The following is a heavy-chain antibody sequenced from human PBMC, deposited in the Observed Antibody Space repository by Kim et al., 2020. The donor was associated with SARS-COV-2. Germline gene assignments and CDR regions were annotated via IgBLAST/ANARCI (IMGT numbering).Heavy chain of an antibody. CDR1: GFTFSDYY. D-gene: IGHD3-10*01. Sequence: GGSLRLSCAASGFTFSDYYMNWIRQAPGKGLEWISYIGGSGNPIYYADSVKGRFTISRDNAKNSLYLQMNSLRADDTAVYYCASTYYYGSGSPPSWGQGT. V-gene: IGHV3-11*01. CDR3: ASTYYYGSGSPPS. J-gene: IGHJ5*02. CDR2: IGGSGNPI.